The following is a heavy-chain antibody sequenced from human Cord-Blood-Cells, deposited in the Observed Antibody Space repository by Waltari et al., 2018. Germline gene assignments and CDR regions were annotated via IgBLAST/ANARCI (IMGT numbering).Heavy chain of an antibody. CDR1: GYTFTSYA. D-gene: IGHD5-12*01. Sequence: QVQLVQPGAEGKKPGASVKVSCKASGYTFTSYAMHWVRQAPGQRLEWMGRINGGNANTKYSQKFQGRVTITRDTSPSTAYMELSSMGSEDTAVYYCARDLVGDGYNLDYWGQGTLVTVSS. CDR2: INGGNANT. J-gene: IGHJ4*02. CDR3: ARDLVGDGYNLDY. V-gene: IGHV1-3*01.